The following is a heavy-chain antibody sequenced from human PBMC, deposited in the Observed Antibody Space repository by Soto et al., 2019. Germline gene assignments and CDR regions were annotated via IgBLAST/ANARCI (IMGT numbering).Heavy chain of an antibody. CDR2: INPNGGDT. CDR1: GYTFTGHY. J-gene: IGHJ4*02. D-gene: IGHD3-16*01. Sequence: ASVKVSCKASGYTFTGHYLHWVRQAPGQRFEWLGWINPNGGDTKYARKFQGRISLTGDTSTTTAYLELNRLRSDDTAVYFCARLGAYYDGSSYPFWGQGTLVTVSS. CDR3: ARLGAYYDGSSYPF. V-gene: IGHV1-2*02.